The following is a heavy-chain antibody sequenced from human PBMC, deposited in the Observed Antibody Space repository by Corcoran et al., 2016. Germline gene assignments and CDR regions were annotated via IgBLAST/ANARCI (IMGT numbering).Heavy chain of an antibody. Sequence: QLQLQESGPGLVKPSETLSLTCTVSGGSISSSSYYWGWIRQPPGKGLEWIGSIYYSGSTYYNPSLKSRVTISVDTSKNQFSLKLSSVTAADTAVYYCAREEGRGWPSGDAFDIWGQGTMVTVSS. CDR2: IYYSGST. J-gene: IGHJ3*02. V-gene: IGHV4-39*07. CDR1: GGSISSSSYY. CDR3: AREEGRGWPSGDAFDI. D-gene: IGHD6-19*01.